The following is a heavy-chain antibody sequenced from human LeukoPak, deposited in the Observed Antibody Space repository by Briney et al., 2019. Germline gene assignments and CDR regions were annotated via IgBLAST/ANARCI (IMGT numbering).Heavy chain of an antibody. D-gene: IGHD5-12*01. CDR3: ARVVPYSGYDDFDY. CDR1: GYTFTDYY. Sequence: ASVKVSCKASGYTFTDYYMHRVRQAPGQGLEWMGWINPNSGGTNYAQKFQGRVTMTRDTSISTAYMELSRLRSDDTAVYYCARVVPYSGYDDFDYWGQGTLVTVSS. CDR2: INPNSGGT. V-gene: IGHV1-2*02. J-gene: IGHJ4*02.